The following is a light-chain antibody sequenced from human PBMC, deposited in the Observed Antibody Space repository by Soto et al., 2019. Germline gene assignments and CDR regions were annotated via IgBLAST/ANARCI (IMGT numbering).Light chain of an antibody. V-gene: IGLV2-14*03. CDR2: DVS. Sequence: QSALTQPASVSGSPGQSITISCTGTSSDVGGYNSVSWYQQHPDKAPQLKIFDVSNRPSGISDRFSGSKSGNTASLTISGLQAEDEADYYCSSYTSTNTLIVGGGTKLTVL. J-gene: IGLJ2*01. CDR1: SSDVGGYNS. CDR3: SSYTSTNTLI.